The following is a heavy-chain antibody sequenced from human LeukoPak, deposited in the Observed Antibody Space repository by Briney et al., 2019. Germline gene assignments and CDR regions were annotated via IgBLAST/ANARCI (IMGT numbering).Heavy chain of an antibody. Sequence: GGSLRLSCAASGFTFSSYSMNWVRQAPGKGLEWVSYISSSSSTIYYADSVKGRFIISRDNAKNSLYLQMNSLRAEDTAVYYCAQLHYYGSGLRFDYWGQGTLVTVSS. V-gene: IGHV3-48*01. CDR1: GFTFSSYS. CDR2: ISSSSSTI. J-gene: IGHJ4*02. CDR3: AQLHYYGSGLRFDY. D-gene: IGHD3-10*01.